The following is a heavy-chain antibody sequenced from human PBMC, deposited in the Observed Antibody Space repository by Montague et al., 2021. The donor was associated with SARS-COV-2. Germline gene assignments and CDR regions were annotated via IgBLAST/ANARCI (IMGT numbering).Heavy chain of an antibody. CDR1: GGSISGYY. Sequence: SETLSLTCTVSGGSISGYYWTWMRQPPGKGLEWLGHIYYTGSTKYNPSLRSRVTISIDTPKNQFSLRLRSVTAADTAVYYCARESATAQYLEYWGHGALVTVSS. D-gene: IGHD2-2*01. J-gene: IGHJ4*01. CDR2: IYYTGST. V-gene: IGHV4-59*01. CDR3: ARESATAQYLEY.